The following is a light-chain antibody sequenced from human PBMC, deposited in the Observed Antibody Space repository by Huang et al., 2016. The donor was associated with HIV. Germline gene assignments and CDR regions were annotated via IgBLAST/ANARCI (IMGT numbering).Light chain of an antibody. CDR3: QQSYRTLIT. CDR2: SAS. J-gene: IGKJ5*01. CDR1: QSIDGY. V-gene: IGKV1-39*01. Sequence: IQMTQSPFSLSASVGDRVTITCRASQSIDGYLNWYQQKPGKAPKLLISSASTRHTQVPPTCSCRGSGTEYTHMIDNLQPDDLATDCCQQSYRTLITFGQGSRLDTK.